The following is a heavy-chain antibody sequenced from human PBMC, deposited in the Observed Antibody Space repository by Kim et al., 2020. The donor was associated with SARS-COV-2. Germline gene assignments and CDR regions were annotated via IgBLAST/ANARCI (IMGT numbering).Heavy chain of an antibody. CDR3: ARVGYDSGGYFYRYFHH. J-gene: IGHJ1*01. D-gene: IGHD3-22*01. Sequence: SQTLSLTCAITGDSVSSNIPAWNWFRQSPSRGLEWLGRTYYRSKWFYDYSVSVKGRITINADTSKNQFSLQLISVTPEDTAVYFCARVGYDSGGYFYRYFHHGGQGTPVTVSS. CDR2: TYYRSKWFY. V-gene: IGHV6-1*01. CDR1: GDSVSSNIPA.